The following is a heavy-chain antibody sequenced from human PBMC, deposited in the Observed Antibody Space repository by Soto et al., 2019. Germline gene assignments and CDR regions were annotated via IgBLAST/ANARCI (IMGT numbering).Heavy chain of an antibody. J-gene: IGHJ5*02. Sequence: QVQLQESGPGLVRPSETLSLTCTVSGGSVSSGDYYWTWIRQPPGKGLEWIGYVYYGGSTNYNPSLKSRVSISVETATNQFSLRLSSVTAADTAVYYCARIPVYPYMIYWFDPWGQGILVTVSS. CDR3: ARIPVYPYMIYWFDP. V-gene: IGHV4-61*08. CDR1: GGSVSSGDYY. CDR2: VYYGGST. D-gene: IGHD2-8*01.